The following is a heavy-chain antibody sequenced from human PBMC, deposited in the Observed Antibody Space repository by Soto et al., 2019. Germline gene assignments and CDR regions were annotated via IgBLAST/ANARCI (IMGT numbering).Heavy chain of an antibody. D-gene: IGHD3-9*01. V-gene: IGHV3-15*07. J-gene: IGHJ6*02. CDR2: IKSKTDGATI. CDR3: TTPYYYIRRMDV. CDR1: GFTFNNAW. Sequence: EVQLVESGGGLVKPGGSLRLSCAASGFTFNNAWTNWVRQAPGKGLEWVGRIKSKTDGATIDYAAPVKGRFTISRDDSQHILYLHMNSLRTEDTAVYYFTTPYYYIRRMDVWGQGTTVTVSS.